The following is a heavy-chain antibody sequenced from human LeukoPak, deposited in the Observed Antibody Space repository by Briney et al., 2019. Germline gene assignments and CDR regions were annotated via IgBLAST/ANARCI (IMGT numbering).Heavy chain of an antibody. CDR1: GASISHATYY. CDR3: ARGRLGATY. J-gene: IGHJ4*02. V-gene: IGHV4-61*01. D-gene: IGHD1-26*01. Sequence: PSDTLSLTCTVSGASISHATYYWSSTRQPPRKRLTGIVYIYHRRTTNYSPSLKSRVTISVDMSKNQFLLNLTSVPAADTAVYYCARGRLGATYWGQGTLVIVSS. CDR2: IYHRRTT.